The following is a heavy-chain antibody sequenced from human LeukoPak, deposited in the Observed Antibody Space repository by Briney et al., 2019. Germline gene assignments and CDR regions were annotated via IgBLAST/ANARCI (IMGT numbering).Heavy chain of an antibody. CDR1: GFTFSSYG. Sequence: PGGSLRLSCAASGFTFSSYGMHWVRQAPGKGLEWVSGINWNGGSTGYADSVKGRFTISRDNAKNSLFLQMNSLRAEDTALYYCARVVYSSGWYGYFDLWGRGTLVSASS. J-gene: IGHJ2*01. V-gene: IGHV3-20*04. CDR2: INWNGGST. D-gene: IGHD6-19*01. CDR3: ARVVYSSGWYGYFDL.